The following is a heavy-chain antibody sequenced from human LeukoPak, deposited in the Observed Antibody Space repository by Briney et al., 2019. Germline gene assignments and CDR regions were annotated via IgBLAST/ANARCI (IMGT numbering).Heavy chain of an antibody. D-gene: IGHD5-18*01. V-gene: IGHV4-38-2*02. CDR3: ARGRAGYSYGYLDY. Sequence: SETLSLTCSVSGYSISSGYYWGWIRQPPGKGLEWIGSIYQSGTTSYNPSLKSRVTISVDTSKNQFSLKLSSVTAADTAVYYCARGRAGYSYGYLDYWGQGTLVTVSS. J-gene: IGHJ4*02. CDR1: GYSISSGYY. CDR2: IYQSGTT.